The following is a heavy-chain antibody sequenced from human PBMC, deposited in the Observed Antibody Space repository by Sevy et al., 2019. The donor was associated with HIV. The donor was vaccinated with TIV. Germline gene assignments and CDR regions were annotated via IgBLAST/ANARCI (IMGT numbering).Heavy chain of an antibody. CDR3: AKERHVAVAGY. D-gene: IGHD6-19*01. V-gene: IGHV3-23*01. J-gene: IGHJ4*02. Sequence: GGSLRLSCAASGFTFSSYAMSWVRQAPGKGLEWVSAITASGGSTYYADSVKGRFTISRDNSRNTLYLQMNSLRAEDSAVYYCAKERHVAVAGYWGQGTLVTVSS. CDR2: ITASGGST. CDR1: GFTFSSYA.